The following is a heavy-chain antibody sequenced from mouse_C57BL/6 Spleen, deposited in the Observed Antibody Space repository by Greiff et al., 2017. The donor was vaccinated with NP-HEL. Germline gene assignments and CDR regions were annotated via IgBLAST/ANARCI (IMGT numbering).Heavy chain of an antibody. Sequence: QVQLQQSGAELVRPGASVTLSCKASGYTFTDYEMHWVKQTPVHGLEWIGAIDPETGGTAYNQKFKGKAILTADKSSSTAYMELRSLTSEDSAVYYCTIDGNYDYYAMDYWGQGTSVTVSS. V-gene: IGHV1-15*01. J-gene: IGHJ4*01. D-gene: IGHD2-1*01. CDR1: GYTFTDYE. CDR2: IDPETGGT. CDR3: TIDGNYDYYAMDY.